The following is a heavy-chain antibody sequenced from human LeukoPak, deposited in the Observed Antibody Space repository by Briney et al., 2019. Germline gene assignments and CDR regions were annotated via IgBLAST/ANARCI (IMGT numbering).Heavy chain of an antibody. CDR2: INPSGGST. D-gene: IGHD3-22*01. Sequence: ASVKVSCKASGYTFTSYYMHWVRQAPGQGLEWMGIINPSGGSTSYAQKFQGRVTMTRDTSTSTVYMELSSLRSEDTAVYYCARETPDYYDSSGFDYWGQGTLVTVSS. V-gene: IGHV1-46*01. CDR1: GYTFTSYY. CDR3: ARETPDYYDSSGFDY. J-gene: IGHJ4*02.